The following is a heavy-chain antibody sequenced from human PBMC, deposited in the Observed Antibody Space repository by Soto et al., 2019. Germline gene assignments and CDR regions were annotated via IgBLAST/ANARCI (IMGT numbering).Heavy chain of an antibody. Sequence: EVQLMESGGGLVQPGESLRLSCAASGFTFSSYWMHWVRQSPGKGLVWVSRINSDGSSTSYAGSVKGRFTISRDNAKNTLYLQMNSLRAEETAVYYCVRTSLVVAAATREDYWGQGTLVTVSS. CDR3: VRTSLVVAAATREDY. CDR2: INSDGSST. CDR1: GFTFSSYW. J-gene: IGHJ4*02. V-gene: IGHV3-74*01. D-gene: IGHD2-15*01.